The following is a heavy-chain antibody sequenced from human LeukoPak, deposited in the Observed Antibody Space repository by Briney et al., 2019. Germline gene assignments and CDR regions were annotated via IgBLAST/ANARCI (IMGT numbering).Heavy chain of an antibody. CDR1: GFTFSSYW. J-gene: IGHJ6*03. CDR2: INHSGST. D-gene: IGHD2-15*01. CDR3: ASSSRVVVVAATRYYYYYMDV. V-gene: IGHV4-34*01. Sequence: GSLRLSCAASGFTFSSYWMSWVRQPPGTGLEWIGEINHSGSTNYNPSLKSRVTISVDTSKNQFSLKLSSVTAADTAVYYCASSSRVVVVAATRYYYYYMDVWGKGTTVTVSS.